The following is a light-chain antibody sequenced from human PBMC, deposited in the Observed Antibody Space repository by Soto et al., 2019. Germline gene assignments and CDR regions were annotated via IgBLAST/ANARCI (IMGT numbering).Light chain of an antibody. CDR1: QSVSSY. CDR3: QVRTNWSIA. CDR2: DAS. J-gene: IGKJ5*01. V-gene: IGKV3-11*01. Sequence: EIVLTQSPATLSLSPGERATLSCRASQSVSSYLAWYQHKPGQAPRLLIYDASNRAPGIPARFSGTGSGTAFTLTINNLEPEDFAVYYCQVRTNWSIAFGRGTRLEIK.